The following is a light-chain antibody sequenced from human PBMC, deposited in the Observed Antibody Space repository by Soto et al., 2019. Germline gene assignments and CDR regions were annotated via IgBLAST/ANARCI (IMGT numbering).Light chain of an antibody. CDR2: AAS. CDR1: QSISGY. V-gene: IGKV1-39*01. Sequence: DIQMTQSPSSLSASVGDRVTITCRASQSISGYLNWYQQKPGKAPKRLIYAASSLQSGVPSRFSGSGSGTDFTLTISSLQPEDFATYYCQQSYSTLQTFGQGTKLEI. J-gene: IGKJ2*01. CDR3: QQSYSTLQT.